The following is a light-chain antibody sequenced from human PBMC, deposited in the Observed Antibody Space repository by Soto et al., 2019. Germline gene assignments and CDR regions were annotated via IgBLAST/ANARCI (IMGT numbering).Light chain of an antibody. Sequence: QSVLTQPPSMSGAPGQRVTISCTGSSSNIGAGYDVHWYQLLPGTAPKLLIYGNTNRPSGVPDRFSGSKSGTSASLAITEIRAEDEADYYCQSHDSSLNSWVFGGGTKLTVL. CDR3: QSHDSSLNSWV. CDR1: SSNIGAGYD. J-gene: IGLJ3*02. CDR2: GNT. V-gene: IGLV1-40*01.